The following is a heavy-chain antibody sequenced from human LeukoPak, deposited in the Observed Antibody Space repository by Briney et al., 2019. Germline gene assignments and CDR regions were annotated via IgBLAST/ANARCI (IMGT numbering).Heavy chain of an antibody. D-gene: IGHD2-21*02. CDR1: GFTFGDSA. CDR2: IRSKANSYAT. V-gene: IGHV3-73*01. CDR3: ARHCGGDCFLDY. J-gene: IGHJ4*02. Sequence: PGGSLRLSCAASGFTFGDSAMHWVRQASGKGLEWVGRIRSKANSYATVYAASVKGRFAISRDDSKNTAYQQMNSLKTEDTAVYYCARHCGGDCFLDYWGQGTLVTVSS.